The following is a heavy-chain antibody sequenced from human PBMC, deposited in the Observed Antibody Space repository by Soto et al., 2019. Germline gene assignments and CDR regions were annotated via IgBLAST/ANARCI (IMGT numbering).Heavy chain of an antibody. Sequence: SETLSLTCTVSGGSISSYYWSWIRQPPGKGLEWIGYIYYSGSTNYNPSLKSRVTISVDTSKNQFSLKLSSVTAADTAVYYCARESAVRGSYYFDYWGQGALVTVSS. D-gene: IGHD3-10*01. CDR1: GGSISSYY. CDR3: ARESAVRGSYYFDY. CDR2: IYYSGST. J-gene: IGHJ4*02. V-gene: IGHV4-59*01.